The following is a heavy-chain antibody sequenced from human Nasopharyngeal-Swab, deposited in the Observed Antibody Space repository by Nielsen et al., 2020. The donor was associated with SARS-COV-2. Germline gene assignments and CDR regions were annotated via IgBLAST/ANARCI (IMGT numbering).Heavy chain of an antibody. CDR2: IIPIFGTA. J-gene: IGHJ5*02. D-gene: IGHD1-26*01. CDR1: GGTFSSYA. Sequence: SVRVSCKASGGTFSSYAISWVRQAPGQGLEWMGGIIPIFGTANYAQKFQGRVTITADESTSTAYMELSSLRSEDTAVYYCARDPRSFNSGNNTSRWWFDPWGQGTLVTVSS. CDR3: ARDPRSFNSGNNTSRWWFDP. V-gene: IGHV1-69*13.